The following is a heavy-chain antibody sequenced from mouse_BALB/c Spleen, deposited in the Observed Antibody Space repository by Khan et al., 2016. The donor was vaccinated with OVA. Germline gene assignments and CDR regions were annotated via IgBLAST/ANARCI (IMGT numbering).Heavy chain of an antibody. V-gene: IGHV9-1*02. Sequence: QIQLVQSGPELKKPGETVRISCKAYGYTFTDYGLNWMKQAPGKGLQWMGWINTYIGEPTYADDFKGRFAFSLEASASTALLQINNLKNEDMATYFCARSRGNFLLDYWGQGTTLTVSS. J-gene: IGHJ2*01. CDR1: GYTFTDYG. D-gene: IGHD2-1*01. CDR3: ARSRGNFLLDY. CDR2: INTYIGEP.